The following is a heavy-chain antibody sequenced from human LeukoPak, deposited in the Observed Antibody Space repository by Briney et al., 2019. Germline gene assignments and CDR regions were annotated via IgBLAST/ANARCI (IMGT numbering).Heavy chain of an antibody. CDR2: INHSGST. J-gene: IGHJ3*02. CDR1: GGSLSGYY. Sequence: SETLSLTCAVYGGSLSGYYWSWIRQPPGKGLEWIGEINHSGSTNYNPSLKSRVTISVDTSKNQFSLKLSSVTAADTAVYYCANRRSGAFDIWGQGTMVTVSS. CDR3: ANRRSGAFDI. D-gene: IGHD4-17*01. V-gene: IGHV4-34*01.